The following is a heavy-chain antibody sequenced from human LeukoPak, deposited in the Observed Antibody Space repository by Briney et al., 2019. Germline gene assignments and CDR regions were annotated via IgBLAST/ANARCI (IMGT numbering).Heavy chain of an antibody. CDR2: ISSGSSTI. CDR3: ARETRDYDLLTGSTSAFDY. Sequence: GGSLRLSCAASGFTFTNYGVNWVRRAPGKGLEWVSYISSGSSTIYYADSVKGRFTISRDNAKNSLDLQMNSLRAEDTAVYYCARETRDYDLLTGSTSAFDYWGQGTLVTVSS. CDR1: GFTFTNYG. V-gene: IGHV3-48*04. D-gene: IGHD3-9*01. J-gene: IGHJ4*02.